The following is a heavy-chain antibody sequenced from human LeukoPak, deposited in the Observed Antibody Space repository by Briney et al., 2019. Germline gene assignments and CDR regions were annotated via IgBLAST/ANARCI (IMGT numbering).Heavy chain of an antibody. CDR1: GGSFGGYY. J-gene: IGHJ4*02. Sequence: PSETLSLTCAVYGGSFGGYYWGWIRQHPGMGLEWIGYIFYGGSTYYSPSLKSRVTISVDTSKNQFSLKLSSVTAADTAVYYCARASPSTDSSFDYWGQGTLVTVSS. CDR2: IFYGGST. CDR3: ARASPSTDSSFDY. D-gene: IGHD6-6*01. V-gene: IGHV4-31*11.